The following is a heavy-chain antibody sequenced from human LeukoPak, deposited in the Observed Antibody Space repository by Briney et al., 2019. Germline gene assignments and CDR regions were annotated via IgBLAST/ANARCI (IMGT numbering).Heavy chain of an antibody. J-gene: IGHJ6*04. Sequence: GRSLRLSCAASGFTFSSYGMHWVRQAPGKGLEWVAVIWYDGSNKYYADSVKGRFTISRDNSKNTLYLQMNSLRAEDTAVYYCARDKGCDGFGELVYYGMDVWGKGTTVTVSS. D-gene: IGHD3-10*01. CDR3: ARDKGCDGFGELVYYGMDV. CDR2: IWYDGSNK. V-gene: IGHV3-33*01. CDR1: GFTFSSYG.